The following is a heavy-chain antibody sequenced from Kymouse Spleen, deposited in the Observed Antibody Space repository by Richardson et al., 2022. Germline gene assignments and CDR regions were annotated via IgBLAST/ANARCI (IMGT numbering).Heavy chain of an antibody. CDR1: GFTFSSYG. J-gene: IGHJ6*02. Sequence: QVQLVESGGGVVQPGRSLRLSCAASGFTFSSYGMHWVRQAPGKGLEWVAVIWYDGSNKYYADSVKGRFTISRDNSKNTLYLQMNSLRAEDTAVYYCAVPVAGLQGMDVWGQGTTVTVSS. V-gene: IGHV3-33*01. CDR2: IWYDGSNK. CDR3: AVPVAGLQGMDV. D-gene: IGHD6-19*01.